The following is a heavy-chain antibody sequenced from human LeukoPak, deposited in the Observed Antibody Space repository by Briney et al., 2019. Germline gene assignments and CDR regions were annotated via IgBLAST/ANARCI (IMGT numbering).Heavy chain of an antibody. V-gene: IGHV3-23*01. CDR1: GSTFSSYA. CDR2: ISGSGGGT. D-gene: IGHD1-1*01. J-gene: IGHJ4*02. Sequence: QTGGSLRLSCAASGSTFSSYAVSWVRQAPGKGLEWVSAISGSGGGTYYADSVKGRFTISRDNSKNTLYLQMNSLRAEDTAVYYCAKPRLLSKLGTLFDYWGQRTLVTVSS. CDR3: AKPRLLSKLGTLFDY.